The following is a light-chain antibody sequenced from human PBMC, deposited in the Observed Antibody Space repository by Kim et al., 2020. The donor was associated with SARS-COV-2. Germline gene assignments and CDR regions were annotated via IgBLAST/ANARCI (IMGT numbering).Light chain of an antibody. CDR1: SSNIGSNY. CDR3: AAWDDSLSGEV. Sequence: GQRVTISCSGSSSNIGSNYVYWYQQLPGTAPKLLIYRNNQRPSGVPYRFSGSKSGTSASLAISGLRSEDEADYYCAAWDDSLSGEVFGTGTKVTVL. CDR2: RNN. J-gene: IGLJ1*01. V-gene: IGLV1-47*01.